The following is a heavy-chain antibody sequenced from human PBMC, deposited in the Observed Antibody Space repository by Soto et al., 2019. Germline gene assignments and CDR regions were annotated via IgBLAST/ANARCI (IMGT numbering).Heavy chain of an antibody. Sequence: EVQLLESGGGLVQPGGSLRLSCAASGFTFSSYAMSWVRQATGKWLEWVSAISGSGGSTYYADSVKGRFTISRDNSKNTLYLQMNSLRAEDTAVYYCAKCQRYCSGGSCSLFEAFWGQGTLVTVSS. D-gene: IGHD2-15*01. CDR3: AKCQRYCSGGSCSLFEAF. V-gene: IGHV3-23*01. J-gene: IGHJ4*02. CDR2: ISGSGGST. CDR1: GFTFSSYA.